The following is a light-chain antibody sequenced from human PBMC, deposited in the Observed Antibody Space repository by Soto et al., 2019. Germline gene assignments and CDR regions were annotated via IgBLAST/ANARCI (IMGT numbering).Light chain of an antibody. CDR1: QGISNY. Sequence: DIQMTQSPSSLSASVGDRVTISCRASQGISNYLAWYQQRPEKVPKLLIYTASTLQSGVPSRFSGSGSGTDFTLTISSLQPEDVATYYCQKYNSVPFTFGPGTKVEIK. CDR2: TAS. J-gene: IGKJ3*01. CDR3: QKYNSVPFT. V-gene: IGKV1-27*01.